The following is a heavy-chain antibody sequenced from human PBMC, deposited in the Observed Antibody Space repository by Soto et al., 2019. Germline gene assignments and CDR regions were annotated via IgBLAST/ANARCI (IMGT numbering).Heavy chain of an antibody. D-gene: IGHD3-9*01. CDR1: GFTFSSYA. J-gene: IGHJ4*02. CDR3: AKDLLGRYFDWLLDY. V-gene: IGHV3-23*01. Sequence: GGSLRLSCAASGFTFSSYAMNWVRQAPGKGLEWVSVISGSGDSTYYADSVKGRFTISRDNSKNTLYLQMNSLRAEDTAVYYCAKDLLGRYFDWLLDYWGQGTLVTVSS. CDR2: ISGSGDST.